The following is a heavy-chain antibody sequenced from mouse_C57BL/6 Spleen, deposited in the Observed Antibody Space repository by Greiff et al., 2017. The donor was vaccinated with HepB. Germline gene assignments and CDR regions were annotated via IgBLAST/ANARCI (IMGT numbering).Heavy chain of an antibody. J-gene: IGHJ2*01. CDR2: IWTGGGT. V-gene: IGHV2-9-1*01. D-gene: IGHD1-1*01. Sequence: VKVVESGPGLVAPSQSLSITCTVSGFSLTSYAISWVRQPPGKGLEWLGVIWTGGGTNYNSALKSRLSISKDNSKSQVFLKMNSLQTDDTARYYCARNSLYGSSFFDYWGQGTTLTVSS. CDR1: GFSLTSYA. CDR3: ARNSLYGSSFFDY.